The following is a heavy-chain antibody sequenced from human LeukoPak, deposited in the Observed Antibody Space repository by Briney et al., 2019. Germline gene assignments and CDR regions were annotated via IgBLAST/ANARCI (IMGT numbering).Heavy chain of an antibody. Sequence: LRLSCAASGFTFSDYYMSWVRQPPGKGLEWIGEINHSGSTNYNPSLKSRVTISVDTSKNQFSLKLSSVTAADTAVYYCARSITIFWLFDYWGQGALVTVSS. J-gene: IGHJ4*02. V-gene: IGHV4-34*01. CDR3: ARSITIFWLFDY. D-gene: IGHD3-9*01. CDR2: INHSGST. CDR1: GFTFSDYY.